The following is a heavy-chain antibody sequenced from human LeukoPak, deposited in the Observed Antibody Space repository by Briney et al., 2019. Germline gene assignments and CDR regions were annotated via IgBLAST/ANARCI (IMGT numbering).Heavy chain of an antibody. D-gene: IGHD5-18*01. CDR2: IYPGDSDT. V-gene: IGHV5-51*01. CDR3: ARHRGYSYGYVPFDY. J-gene: IGHJ4*02. CDR1: GYSFTSYW. Sequence: GESLKTSCKGSGYSFTSYWIGWVRQMPGKGLEWMGIIYPGDSDTRYSPSFQGQVTISADKSISTAYLQWSSLKASDTAMYYCARHRGYSYGYVPFDYWGQGTLVTVSS.